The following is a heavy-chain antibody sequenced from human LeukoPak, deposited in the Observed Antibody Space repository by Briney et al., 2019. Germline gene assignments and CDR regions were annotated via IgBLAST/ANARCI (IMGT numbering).Heavy chain of an antibody. Sequence: SETLSLTCTVSGGSISSYYWSWIRQPPGKGLEWIGYIYYSGSTNYNPSLKSRVTISVDTSKNQFSLKLSSVTAADTAVYYCARHNSGSYFLPFDYWGQGTLVTVSS. J-gene: IGHJ4*02. D-gene: IGHD1-26*01. CDR2: IYYSGST. V-gene: IGHV4-59*08. CDR3: ARHNSGSYFLPFDY. CDR1: GGSISSYY.